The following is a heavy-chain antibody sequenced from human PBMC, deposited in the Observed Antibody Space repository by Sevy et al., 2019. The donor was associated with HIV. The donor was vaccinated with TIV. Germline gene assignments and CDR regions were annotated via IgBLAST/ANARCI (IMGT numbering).Heavy chain of an antibody. CDR3: AKKMGGGSGMAFLVDF. D-gene: IGHD5-18*01. CDR2: ISGTGDYT. V-gene: IGHV3-23*01. CDR1: GFIFNSFA. J-gene: IGHJ4*02. Sequence: GGSLRLSCAASGFIFNSFAMGWVRQAPGKGLDWISVISGTGDYTYYADSVKGRFTISRDNSKNTLFLQMNSLRAEDTAIFYCAKKMGGGSGMAFLVDFWGQGTLVTVSS.